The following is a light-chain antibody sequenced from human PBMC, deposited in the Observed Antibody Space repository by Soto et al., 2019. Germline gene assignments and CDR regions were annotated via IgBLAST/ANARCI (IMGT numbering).Light chain of an antibody. J-gene: IGLJ1*01. Sequence: QSALTQPASVSGSPGQSITISCTGTSSDGGAYNYVSWYQQHPGKAPKLMIYEVSNRPSGVSNRFSGSKSGNTASLTISGLQAEDEADYYCSSYTSSSTLDVFGTGTKVTVL. CDR1: SSDGGAYNY. CDR3: SSYTSSSTLDV. CDR2: EVS. V-gene: IGLV2-14*01.